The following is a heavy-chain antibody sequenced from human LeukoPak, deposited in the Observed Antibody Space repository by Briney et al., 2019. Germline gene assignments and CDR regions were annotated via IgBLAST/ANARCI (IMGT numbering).Heavy chain of an antibody. CDR1: GYTFTSYY. J-gene: IGHJ4*02. D-gene: IGHD3-22*01. CDR3: ARDWTAYSSSGSIFDY. V-gene: IGHV1-46*01. CDR2: INPSVGST. Sequence: ASVKVSCKVSGYTFTSYYMHWVRQAPGQGLEWMGIINPSVGSTDYAQKFQGRVTMTRDTSTNTVYMELSSLRSEDTAVYYCARDWTAYSSSGSIFDYWGQGTLVTVSS.